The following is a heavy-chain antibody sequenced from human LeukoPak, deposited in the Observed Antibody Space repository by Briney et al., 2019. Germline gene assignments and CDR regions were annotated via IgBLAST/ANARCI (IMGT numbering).Heavy chain of an antibody. V-gene: IGHV1-18*01. CDR1: GYTFTSYG. CDR3: ARELTYYYDSSGYYYDY. Sequence: ASVKVSCKASGYTFTSYGISWVRQAPGQGLEWMGWISAYNGNTNYAQKLQGRVTMTTDTSTGTAYMELRSLRSDDTAVYYCARELTYYYDSSGYYYDYWGQGTLVTVSS. J-gene: IGHJ4*02. CDR2: ISAYNGNT. D-gene: IGHD3-22*01.